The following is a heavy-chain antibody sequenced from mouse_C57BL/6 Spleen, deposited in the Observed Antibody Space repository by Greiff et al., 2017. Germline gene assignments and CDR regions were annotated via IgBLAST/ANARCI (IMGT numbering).Heavy chain of an antibody. CDR3: ARGRVITTVVAPMDY. CDR2: LYPRSGNT. D-gene: IGHD1-1*01. J-gene: IGHJ4*01. Sequence: VQLQQSGAELARPGASVKLSCKASGYTFTSYGISWVKQRTGQGLEWIGELYPRSGNTYYNEKFKGKATLTADKSSSTAYMELRSLTSEDSAVYFCARGRVITTVVAPMDYWGQGTSVTVSS. V-gene: IGHV1-81*01. CDR1: GYTFTSYG.